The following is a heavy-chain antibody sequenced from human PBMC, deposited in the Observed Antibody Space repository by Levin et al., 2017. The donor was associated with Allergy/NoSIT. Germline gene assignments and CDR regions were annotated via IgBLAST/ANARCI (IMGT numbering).Heavy chain of an antibody. V-gene: IGHV4-39*07. CDR2: IYYSGTT. Sequence: PGGSLRLSCTVSGGSISSTTHYWGWIRQPPGKGLEWIGSIYYSGTTYYNPSLKSRVTISVDTSKNPFSLKLSSVTAEDTAVYYCARDLRQQGIDPWGQGTLVTVSS. CDR1: GGSISSTTHY. CDR3: ARDLRQQGIDP. D-gene: IGHD6-13*01. J-gene: IGHJ5*02.